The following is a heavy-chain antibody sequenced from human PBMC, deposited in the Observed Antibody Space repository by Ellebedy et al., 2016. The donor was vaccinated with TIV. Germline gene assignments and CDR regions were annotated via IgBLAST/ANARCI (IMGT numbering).Heavy chain of an antibody. CDR2: ISWNSGSI. D-gene: IGHD2-15*01. CDR1: GFTFDDYA. Sequence: SLKISCAASGFTFDDYAMHWVRQAPGKGLEWVSGISWNSGSIGYADSVKGRFTISRDNAKNSLYLQMNSLRAEDTALYYCAKGGYCSGGSCYSPFDYWGQGTLVTVSS. V-gene: IGHV3-9*01. CDR3: AKGGYCSGGSCYSPFDY. J-gene: IGHJ4*02.